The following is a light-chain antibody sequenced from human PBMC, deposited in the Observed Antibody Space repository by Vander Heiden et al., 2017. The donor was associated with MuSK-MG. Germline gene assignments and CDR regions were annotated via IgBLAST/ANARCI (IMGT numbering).Light chain of an antibody. J-gene: IGKJ5*01. V-gene: IGKV1-5*03. CDR1: QSISSW. CDR2: KAS. CDR3: QQDHSYPLT. Sequence: DIQMTQSPSTLSASVGDRVTITCRASQSISSWLAWYQQKPGKAPKLLIYKASSLESGVPSRFSGSGSGTEFTLTISSLQPDDFATYYCQQDHSYPLTFGQGTQLEIK.